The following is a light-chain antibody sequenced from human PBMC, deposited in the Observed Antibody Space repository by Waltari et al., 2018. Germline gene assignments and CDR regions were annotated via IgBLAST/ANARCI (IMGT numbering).Light chain of an antibody. CDR3: QKYDFLPAT. CDR2: LTS. J-gene: IGKJ1*01. Sequence: EVVLTQSPGTLSLSPGERATISCRVSQGVGKYLAWYQQRPGQAPRLLLYLTSIRATGIPDRFSGGGYGTDFSLTFSRLEPEDFAVYYCQKYDFLPATFGQGTTVEIK. CDR1: QGVGKY. V-gene: IGKV3-20*01.